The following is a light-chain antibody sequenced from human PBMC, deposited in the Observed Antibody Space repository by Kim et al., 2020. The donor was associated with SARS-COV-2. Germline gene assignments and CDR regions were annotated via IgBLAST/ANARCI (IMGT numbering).Light chain of an antibody. J-gene: IGLJ2*01. CDR3: NSRDSNNNVL. Sequence: VALGQKVRITFQGANPKSYYATQYQQNPGQAPILVIYGKNNRPSGIPDRFSGSSSGNTASLTITGTQAGDEADYYCNSRDSNNNVLFGGGTKVTVL. V-gene: IGLV3-19*01. CDR2: GKN. CDR1: NPKSYY.